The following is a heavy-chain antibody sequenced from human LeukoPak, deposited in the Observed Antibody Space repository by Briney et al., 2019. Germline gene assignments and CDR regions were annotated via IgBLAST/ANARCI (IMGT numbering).Heavy chain of an antibody. J-gene: IGHJ4*02. CDR3: ARANFLYCSSSTCLFDY. V-gene: IGHV1-2*02. D-gene: IGHD2-2*01. CDR1: GYTFTDYY. Sequence: ASVKVSCKASGYTFTDYYMHWVRQAPGQGFEWMGWINPNDGDTNYAQKFQGRVTMTRDTSISTAHMEVSRLRSDDTAVYYCARANFLYCSSSTCLFDYWGQGTLVNGSS. CDR2: INPNDGDT.